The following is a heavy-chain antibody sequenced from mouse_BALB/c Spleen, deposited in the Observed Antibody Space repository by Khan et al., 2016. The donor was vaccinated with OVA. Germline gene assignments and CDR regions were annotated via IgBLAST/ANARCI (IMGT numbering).Heavy chain of an antibody. CDR1: GFSLTDYA. CDR2: IWGGGSK. J-gene: IGHJ4*01. V-gene: IGHV2-6-5*01. Sequence: VELVESGPGLVAPSQSLSITCTVSGFSLTDYAVSWIRQPPGKGLEWLGVIWGGGSKYYNSALKSRLSISKDNSKSQVFLKMNSLQTDDTAMYYCAKDPPYYAMDYWGQGTLVTVSS. CDR3: AKDPPYYAMDY.